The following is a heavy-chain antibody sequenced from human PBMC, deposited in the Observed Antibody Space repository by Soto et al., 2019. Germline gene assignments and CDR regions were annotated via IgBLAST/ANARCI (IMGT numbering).Heavy chain of an antibody. V-gene: IGHV1-18*04. CDR3: ARVSVAGWFDP. CDR1: GYTFTSYG. Sequence: ASVKVSCKASGYTFTSYGISWVRQAPGQGLEWMGWIIAYNGNTNXAQKLQGRVTMTTDTSTSTAYMELRSLRSDDTAVYYCARVSVAGWFDPWGQGTLVTVSS. CDR2: IIAYNGNT. J-gene: IGHJ5*02.